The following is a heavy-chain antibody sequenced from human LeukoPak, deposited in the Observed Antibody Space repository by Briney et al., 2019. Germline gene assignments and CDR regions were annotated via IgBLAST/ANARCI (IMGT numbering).Heavy chain of an antibody. CDR2: INHSGST. D-gene: IGHD2-15*01. J-gene: IGHJ6*04. Sequence: SETLSLTCAVYGGSFSGYYWSWIRQPPGKGLEWIGEINHSGSTNYNPSLKSRVTISVDTSKNQFSLELSSVTAADTAVYYCARLVGAPPYCSGGSCYGNYYGMDVWGKGTTVTVSS. V-gene: IGHV4-34*01. CDR1: GGSFSGYY. CDR3: ARLVGAPPYCSGGSCYGNYYGMDV.